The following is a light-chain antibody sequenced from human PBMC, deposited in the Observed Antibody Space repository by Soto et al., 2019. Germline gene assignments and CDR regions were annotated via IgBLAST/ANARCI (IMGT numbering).Light chain of an antibody. CDR2: VAS. CDR3: QQYNVCPLT. CDR1: QSVSSN. V-gene: IGKV3-15*01. J-gene: IGKJ4*01. Sequence: EIVMTQSPATLSVSPGERATLSCRASQSVSSNLAWYQQKPGQTPKLLIYVASTRATGIPARFSGSGSGTEFTLTLSSLQSEDFAVYYCQQYNVCPLTFGGGTKVEFK.